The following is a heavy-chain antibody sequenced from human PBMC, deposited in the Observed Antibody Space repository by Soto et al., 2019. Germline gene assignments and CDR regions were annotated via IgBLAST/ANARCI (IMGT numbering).Heavy chain of an antibody. CDR3: AREGYYYDSSGRHDDAFDI. D-gene: IGHD3-22*01. CDR2: IYHSGST. J-gene: IGHJ3*02. CDR1: GGSISSGGYS. Sequence: SETLSLTCAVSGGSISSGGYSWSWIRQPPGKGLEWIGYIYHSGSTYYNPSLKSRVTISVDRSKNQFSLKLSSVTAADTAVYYCAREGYYYDSSGRHDDAFDIWGQGTMVTVSS. V-gene: IGHV4-30-2*01.